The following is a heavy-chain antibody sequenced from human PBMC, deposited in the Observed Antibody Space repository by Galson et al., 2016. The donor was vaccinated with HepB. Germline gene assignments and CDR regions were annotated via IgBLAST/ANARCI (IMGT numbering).Heavy chain of an antibody. CDR3: ARVGGSYIYPYSGMDG. J-gene: IGHJ6*02. D-gene: IGHD3-10*01. CDR1: GFAFTTYA. Sequence: SLRLSCAASGFAFTTYAMNWVRQAPGKGLEWVSGFSPSGGTSYYADSVKGRFTVSRDSLKNVMYLQMNSLRAEDTAVYYCARVGGSYIYPYSGMDGWGQGTTVSVSS. V-gene: IGHV3-23*01. CDR2: FSPSGGTS.